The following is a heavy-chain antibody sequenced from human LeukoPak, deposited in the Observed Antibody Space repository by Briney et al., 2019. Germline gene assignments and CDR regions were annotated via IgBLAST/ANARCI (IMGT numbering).Heavy chain of an antibody. D-gene: IGHD6-13*01. CDR3: ARTGIADALFDY. Sequence: SETLSLTCTVSGGSISGYYWSWIRQPPGKGLEWIGYIYYSGSTNYNPSLKSRVTISVDTSKNQFSLKLSSVTAADTAVYYCARTGIADALFDYWSQGTLVTVSS. CDR2: IYYSGST. V-gene: IGHV4-59*01. J-gene: IGHJ4*02. CDR1: GGSISGYY.